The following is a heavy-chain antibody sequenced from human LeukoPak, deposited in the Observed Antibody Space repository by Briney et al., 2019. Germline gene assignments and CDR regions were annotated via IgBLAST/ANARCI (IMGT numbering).Heavy chain of an antibody. D-gene: IGHD5-18*01. V-gene: IGHV3-7*05. CDR1: GISISKYW. CDR3: FAGSDTGEDS. Sequence: GGSLRLSCEASGISISKYWINCVRQAPGKGLDWVAKIKPDGSETGYGDSVGGRFSISRDNAKNSVFLQMNSLRAEDTAVYYCFAGSDTGEDSWGQGTLVTVSS. CDR2: IKPDGSET. J-gene: IGHJ4*02.